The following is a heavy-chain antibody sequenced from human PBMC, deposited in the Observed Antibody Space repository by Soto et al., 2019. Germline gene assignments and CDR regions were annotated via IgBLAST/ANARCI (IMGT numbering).Heavy chain of an antibody. J-gene: IGHJ4*02. CDR1: GGTFSSYA. D-gene: IGHD1-26*01. V-gene: IGHV1-69*01. CDR3: ARDFMAPEPSGSYGDY. CDR2: IIPIFGTA. Sequence: QVQLVQSVAEVKKPGSSVKVSCKASGGTFSSYAISWVRQAPGQGLEWMGGIIPIFGTANYAQKFQGRVTITADESTSTAYVELSSLSSEDTAVYYCARDFMAPEPSGSYGDYWGQGTLVTVSS.